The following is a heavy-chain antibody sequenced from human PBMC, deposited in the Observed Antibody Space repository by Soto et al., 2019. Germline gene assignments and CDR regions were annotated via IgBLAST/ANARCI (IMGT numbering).Heavy chain of an antibody. V-gene: IGHV1-69*01. Sequence: QVQLVQSGAEVKKPGSSVKVSCKASGGTFSSYAISWARQAPGQGLEWMGGIIPIFGTANYARKFQGRVTINADESTSKAYMELSSLRSEDPAVYYCARPAVAATVLDYYFDYWGQGTLVTVSS. CDR3: ARPAVAATVLDYYFDY. CDR2: IIPIFGTA. J-gene: IGHJ4*02. CDR1: GGTFSSYA. D-gene: IGHD2-15*01.